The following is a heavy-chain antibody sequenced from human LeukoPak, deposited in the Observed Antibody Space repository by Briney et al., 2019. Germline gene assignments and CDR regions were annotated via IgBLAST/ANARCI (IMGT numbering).Heavy chain of an antibody. V-gene: IGHV3-30*18. Sequence: QPGRSLRLSCAASGFTFINYDIHWVRQPPGKGLEWVALISYDGSNRYYADSVQGRFTISRDNSKNTLYLQMNSLRAEDTAVYYCAKAVNYYDSRRLDYWGQGTLVTVSS. CDR1: GFTFINYD. CDR2: ISYDGSNR. CDR3: AKAVNYYDSRRLDY. J-gene: IGHJ4*02. D-gene: IGHD3-22*01.